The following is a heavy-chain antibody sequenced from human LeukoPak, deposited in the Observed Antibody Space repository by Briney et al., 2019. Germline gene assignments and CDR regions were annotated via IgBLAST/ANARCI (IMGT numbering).Heavy chain of an antibody. J-gene: IGHJ6*02. Sequence: KPSQTLSLTCVVSGVSISRGSYYWNWIRQPAGKGLEWMGRIYNSGSTNYNPSLNSRVTISADMSRNQLSLQLTSVTAADTAVYYCASTQWFGENYYYGMDVWGQGTTVTVSS. V-gene: IGHV4-61*02. D-gene: IGHD3-10*01. CDR1: GVSISRGSYY. CDR3: ASTQWFGENYYYGMDV. CDR2: IYNSGST.